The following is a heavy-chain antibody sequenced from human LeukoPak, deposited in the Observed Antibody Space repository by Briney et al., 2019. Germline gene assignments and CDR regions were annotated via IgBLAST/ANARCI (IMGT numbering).Heavy chain of an antibody. J-gene: IGHJ4*02. CDR2: IYSGGST. V-gene: IGHV3-66*01. CDR1: GFTVSSNY. D-gene: IGHD6-13*01. CDR3: ARGDTAAGTDY. Sequence: GGSLRLSCAASGFTVSSNYMSWVRQAPGKGLEWVSVIYSGGSTYYADSVKGRFTISRDNAKNSLYLQMNSLRAEDTAVYYCARGDTAAGTDYWGQGTLVTVSS.